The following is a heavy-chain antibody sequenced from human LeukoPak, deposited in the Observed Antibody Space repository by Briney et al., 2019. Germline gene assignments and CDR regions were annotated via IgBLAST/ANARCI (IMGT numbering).Heavy chain of an antibody. CDR3: ARGTVVPAAISD. CDR1: GGSINSYY. J-gene: IGHJ4*02. V-gene: IGHV4-59*01. CDR2: IYYSGST. Sequence: SETLSLTCSVSGGSINSYYWSWIRQPPGKGLEWNGYIYYSGSTNYNPSLKSRVTISVDTSKNQFSLKLSSVTAADTAVYYCARGTVVPAAISDWGQGTLVPVSS. D-gene: IGHD2-2*02.